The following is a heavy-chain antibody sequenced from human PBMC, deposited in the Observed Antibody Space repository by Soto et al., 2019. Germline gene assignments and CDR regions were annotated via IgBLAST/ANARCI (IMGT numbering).Heavy chain of an antibody. J-gene: IGHJ4*02. D-gene: IGHD2-15*01. CDR3: AKDLKERAGYCSGGSCYSPAFDY. CDR1: GFTFSSYA. Sequence: EVQLLESGGGLVQPGGSLRLSCAASGFTFSSYAMSWVRQAPGKGLEWVSAISGSGGSTYYADSVKGRFTISRDNSKNTLYLQMNSLRAEDTAVYYCAKDLKERAGYCSGGSCYSPAFDYWGQGTLVTVSS. V-gene: IGHV3-23*01. CDR2: ISGSGGST.